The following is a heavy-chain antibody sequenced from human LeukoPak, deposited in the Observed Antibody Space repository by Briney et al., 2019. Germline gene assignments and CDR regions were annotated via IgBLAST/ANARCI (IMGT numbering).Heavy chain of an antibody. Sequence: GGSLRLSCAASGFTFSDHDMDWVRQAPGKGLEWVGFIRSKAYGGTTEYAASVKGRFTISRDDSKSIAYLQMNSLKTEDTAVYYCTARSSIVGLDYWGQGTLVTVPS. D-gene: IGHD1-26*01. J-gene: IGHJ4*02. CDR3: TARSSIVGLDY. CDR1: GFTFSDHD. CDR2: IRSKAYGGTT. V-gene: IGHV3-49*04.